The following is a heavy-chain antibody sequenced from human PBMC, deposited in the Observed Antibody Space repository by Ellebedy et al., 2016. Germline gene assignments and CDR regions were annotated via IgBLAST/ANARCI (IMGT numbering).Heavy chain of an antibody. CDR2: IIPIFGTA. J-gene: IGHJ5*02. V-gene: IGHV1-69*13. Sequence: SVKVSCXASGGTFSSYAISWVRQAPGQGLEWMGGIIPIFGTANYAQKFQGRVTITADESTSTAYMELSSLRSDDTAVYYCARDLNIVVVPAAIDWFDPWGQGTLVTVSS. CDR1: GGTFSSYA. D-gene: IGHD2-2*01. CDR3: ARDLNIVVVPAAIDWFDP.